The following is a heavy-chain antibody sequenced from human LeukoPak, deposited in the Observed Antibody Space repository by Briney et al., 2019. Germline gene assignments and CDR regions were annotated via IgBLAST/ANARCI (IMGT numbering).Heavy chain of an antibody. D-gene: IGHD6-19*01. CDR3: AKDNRRHYTSGPNPDSLH. J-gene: IGHJ4*02. Sequence: AGGSLRLSCAGSGFIFNNFAMHWVRQPPGKGLEWVPGISWNSCSIDYADSVKGRFTISRDNAKNSLYLQMNSLRVEDTAFYYCAKDNRRHYTSGPNPDSLHWGQGALVTVSS. CDR2: ISWNSCSI. V-gene: IGHV3-9*01. CDR1: GFIFNNFA.